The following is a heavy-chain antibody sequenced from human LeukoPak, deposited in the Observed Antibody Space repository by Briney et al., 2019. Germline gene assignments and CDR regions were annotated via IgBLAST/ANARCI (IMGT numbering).Heavy chain of an antibody. D-gene: IGHD2-2*01. CDR1: GYSISSGYY. Sequence: ASETLSLTCTVSGYSISSGYYWGWIRQPPGKGLEWIGSIYHSGSTYYNLSLKSRVTISVDRSKNQFSLKLSSVTAADTAVYYCARGRPYCSSTSCYLPGGAFDIWGQGTMVTVSS. J-gene: IGHJ3*02. V-gene: IGHV4-38-2*02. CDR3: ARGRPYCSSTSCYLPGGAFDI. CDR2: IYHSGST.